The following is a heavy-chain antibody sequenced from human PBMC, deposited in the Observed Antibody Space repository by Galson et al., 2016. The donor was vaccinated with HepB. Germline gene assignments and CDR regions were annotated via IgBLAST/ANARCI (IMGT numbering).Heavy chain of an antibody. V-gene: IGHV3-48*02. CDR3: ARDRRHNYAFFDS. Sequence: SLRLSCAASGFSFSSYNMDWVRRAPGKGLEWVSYISRTGETFYYADSVKGRFTISRDNAENLLYLQMNSLRDEDTAVYYCARDRRHNYAFFDSWGQGTPITVSP. CDR1: GFSFSSYN. CDR2: ISRTGETF. J-gene: IGHJ4*02. D-gene: IGHD3-16*01.